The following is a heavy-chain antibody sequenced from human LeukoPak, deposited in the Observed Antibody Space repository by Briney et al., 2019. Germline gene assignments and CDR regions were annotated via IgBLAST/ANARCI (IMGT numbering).Heavy chain of an antibody. CDR1: GYTFTGYY. J-gene: IGHJ5*02. CDR2: INPDSGAT. D-gene: IGHD6-19*01. Sequence: ASVNVFCRTSGYTFTGYYIHGVRHPPGQGREGRVGINPDSGATNYAPTSQDRHTISSDTSITTAYMDLSSLTSDDTAVYYCARAMMTSGCVNWLDPWGQGTLVTVSS. V-gene: IGHV1-2*02. CDR3: ARAMMTSGCVNWLDP.